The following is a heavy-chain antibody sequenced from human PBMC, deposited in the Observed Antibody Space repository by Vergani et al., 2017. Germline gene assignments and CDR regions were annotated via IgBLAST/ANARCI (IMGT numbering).Heavy chain of an antibody. CDR3: ARDQPPDNWNYAGWFDP. J-gene: IGHJ5*02. D-gene: IGHD1-7*01. Sequence: QVQLVQSGAEVKKPGASVKVSCKASGYTFTGYYMHWVRQAPGQGLEWMGWINPNSGGTNYAQKFQGRVTMTRDTSISTAYMELSRLRSDDTAVYYCARDQPPDNWNYAGWFDPWGQGTLVTVSS. CDR1: GYTFTGYY. CDR2: INPNSGGT. V-gene: IGHV1-2*02.